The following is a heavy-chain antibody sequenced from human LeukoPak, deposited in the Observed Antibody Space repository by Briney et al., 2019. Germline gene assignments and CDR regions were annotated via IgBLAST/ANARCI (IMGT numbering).Heavy chain of an antibody. CDR2: ISALGGST. CDR3: AKDRGSSDYGISVRGRSCFDP. Sequence: GGSLRLSCAASGFTFSNYAMSWVRQAPGKGLEWVSGISALGGSTYYADSVKGRFTISRDSSKSTLYVQMNSLRAEDTAVYYCAKDRGSSDYGISVRGRSCFDPWGQGTLVTVSS. V-gene: IGHV3-23*01. D-gene: IGHD5-12*01. CDR1: GFTFSNYA. J-gene: IGHJ5*02.